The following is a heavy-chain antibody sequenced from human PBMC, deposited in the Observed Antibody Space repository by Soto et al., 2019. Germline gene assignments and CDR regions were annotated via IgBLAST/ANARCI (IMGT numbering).Heavy chain of an antibody. J-gene: IGHJ4*02. CDR2: IKHDGSEK. V-gene: IGHV3-7*01. Sequence: EVPLVESGGGLVQLGGSRRLSCAASGFTFSSFWMTWVRQAPGKGLEWVANIKHDGSEKYYVESVKGRFTISRDNARNSLFLEMKSLRSEDTAVYSCVRDRSGSYLEGFDYWGQGTLVTVSS. D-gene: IGHD1-26*01. CDR3: VRDRSGSYLEGFDY. CDR1: GFTFSSFW.